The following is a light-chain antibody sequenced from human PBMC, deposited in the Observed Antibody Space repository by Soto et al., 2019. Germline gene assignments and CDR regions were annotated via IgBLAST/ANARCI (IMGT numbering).Light chain of an antibody. CDR3: QQYSTYPRP. J-gene: IGKJ5*01. CDR1: QGVGTF. V-gene: IGKV1D-16*01. CDR2: TAS. Sequence: DMRLTQSPSSLSASVGDRVTITCRASQGVGTFLAWYQHKPGKAPKSLIKTASTLQSGVPSRFSGSGSGTDFTPAISTLQPEDFATYYCQQYSTYPRPFGQGTRVDLK.